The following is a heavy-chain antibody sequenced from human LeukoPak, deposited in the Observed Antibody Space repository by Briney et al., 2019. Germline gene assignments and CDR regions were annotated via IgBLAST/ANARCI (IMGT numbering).Heavy chain of an antibody. CDR1: GGSISSGGYY. J-gene: IGHJ5*02. V-gene: IGHV4-31*03. D-gene: IGHD2-2*01. CDR3: ARDRGKDCSSTSCYFWFDP. CDR2: IYYSGST. Sequence: SETLSLTCTVSGGSISSGGYYWSWIRQHPGKGLGWIGYIYYSGSTYYNPSLKSRVTISVDTSKNQFSLKLSSVTAADTAVYYCARDRGKDCSSTSCYFWFDPWGQGTLVTVSS.